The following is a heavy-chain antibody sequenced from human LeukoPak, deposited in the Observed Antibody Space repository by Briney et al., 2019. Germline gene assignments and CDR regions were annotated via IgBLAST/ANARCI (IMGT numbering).Heavy chain of an antibody. V-gene: IGHV3-9*01. D-gene: IGHD6-19*01. J-gene: IGHJ1*01. CDR3: AKAYKDPSPAGKKEFFQH. CDR2: ISWNSGTI. Sequence: PGGSLRLSCAASGFTFDNYAMNWVRQVPGKGLEWISLISWNSGTIVYADSVKGRFTISRDNANNFLYLQMNSLRAEDTALYYCAKAYKDPSPAGKKEFFQHWGQGTLVTVSS. CDR1: GFTFDNYA.